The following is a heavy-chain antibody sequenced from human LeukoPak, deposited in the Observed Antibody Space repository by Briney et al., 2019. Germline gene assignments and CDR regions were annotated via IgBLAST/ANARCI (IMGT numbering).Heavy chain of an antibody. V-gene: IGHV3-23*01. CDR3: ARDIGDPEYYYYYYMDV. J-gene: IGHJ6*03. D-gene: IGHD1-14*01. CDR2: ISGSGGST. Sequence: GGSLRLSCAASGFTFSDTWMHWVRQAPGEGLEWVSAISGSGGSTYYADSVKGRFTISRDNSKNTLYLQMNSLRAEDTAVYYCARDIGDPEYYYYYYMDVWGKGTTVTVSS. CDR1: GFTFSDTW.